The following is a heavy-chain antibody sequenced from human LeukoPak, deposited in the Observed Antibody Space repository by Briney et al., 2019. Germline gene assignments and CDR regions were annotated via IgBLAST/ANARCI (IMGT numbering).Heavy chain of an antibody. D-gene: IGHD6-19*01. Sequence: SETLSLTCNVSGGSIGGHTFYWDWIRQPPGRGLEWIATIYYDGNTFYNPSLKSRVAISIDMSKSQFSLHLSSVTAADTAIYYCARLTALAGHRGAFDIWGPGTMVTVSS. CDR3: ARLTALAGHRGAFDI. J-gene: IGHJ3*02. CDR1: GGSIGGHTFY. V-gene: IGHV4-39*01. CDR2: IYYDGNT.